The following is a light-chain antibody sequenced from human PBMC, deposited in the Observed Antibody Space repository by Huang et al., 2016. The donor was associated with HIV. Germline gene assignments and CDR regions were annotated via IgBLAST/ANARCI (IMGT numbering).Light chain of an antibody. CDR1: QRVGSY. J-gene: IGKJ4*01. CDR2: DTS. CDR3: QQRSTWPLT. Sequence: EVMLTQSPSILSLSLGGTGTISCKASQRVGSYVAWYQQRPGKSPRLLLYDTSNRAAGIPTRCSGSGSGTDFTLTISGLESGDLGVFYCQQRSTWPLTFGGGTKVA. V-gene: IGKV3-11*01.